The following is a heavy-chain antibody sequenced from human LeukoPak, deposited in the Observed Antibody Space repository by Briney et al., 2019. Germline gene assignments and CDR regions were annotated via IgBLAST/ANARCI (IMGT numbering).Heavy chain of an antibody. Sequence: ASVKVSCKTSGYSFTDYYMHWVRQAPGQGLEWMGWINPNSGGTSSAQKFRGRVTMTRDTSITTVYMEVSWLTSDDTAIYYCARADRLDGGPYLIGPWGQGTLVTVSS. CDR3: ARADRLDGGPYLIGP. D-gene: IGHD2-21*01. J-gene: IGHJ5*02. V-gene: IGHV1-2*02. CDR1: GYSFTDYY. CDR2: INPNSGGT.